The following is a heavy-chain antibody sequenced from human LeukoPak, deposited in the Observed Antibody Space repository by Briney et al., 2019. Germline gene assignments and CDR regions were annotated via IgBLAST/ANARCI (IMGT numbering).Heavy chain of an antibody. CDR2: INPNSGGT. Sequence: ASVKLSCKASGCTFTGYYMHWVRQAPGQGLEWMGWINPNSGGTNYAQKFQGRVTMTRDTSISTAYMELSRLRSDDTAVYYCARDLIQLTNWFDPWGQGALVTVSS. CDR1: GCTFTGYY. D-gene: IGHD1-1*01. V-gene: IGHV1-2*02. J-gene: IGHJ5*02. CDR3: ARDLIQLTNWFDP.